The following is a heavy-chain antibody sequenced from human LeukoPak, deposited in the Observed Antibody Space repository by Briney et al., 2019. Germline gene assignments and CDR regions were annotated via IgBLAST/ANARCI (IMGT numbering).Heavy chain of an antibody. V-gene: IGHV1-69*13. Sequence: GASVKVSCKASGGTFSSYAISWVRQAPGQGLEWMGGIIPIFGTANYAQKFQGRVTITADESTSTAYMELSSLRSEDTAVYYCARDGATVVTPYYYYYMDVWGKGTTVTVSS. CDR1: GGTFSSYA. D-gene: IGHD4-23*01. J-gene: IGHJ6*03. CDR2: IIPIFGTA. CDR3: ARDGATVVTPYYYYYMDV.